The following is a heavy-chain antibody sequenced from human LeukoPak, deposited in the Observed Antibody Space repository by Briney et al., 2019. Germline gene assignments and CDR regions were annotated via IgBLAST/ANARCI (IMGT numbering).Heavy chain of an antibody. Sequence: PGGSLRLSCAASGFTFRSHSMNWVRQAPGKGLEWVSSISSSSSYTYYADSVKGRFTISRDNAKNSLYLQMNSLRAEDTAVYYCARVGSITIFGVVTRLPSHLDYWGQGTLVTVSS. D-gene: IGHD3-3*01. J-gene: IGHJ4*02. CDR1: GFTFRSHS. CDR3: ARVGSITIFGVVTRLPSHLDY. CDR2: ISSSSSYT. V-gene: IGHV3-21*01.